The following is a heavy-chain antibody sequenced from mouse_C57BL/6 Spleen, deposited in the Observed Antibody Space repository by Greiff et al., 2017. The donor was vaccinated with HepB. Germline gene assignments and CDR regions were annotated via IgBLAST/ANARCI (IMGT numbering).Heavy chain of an antibody. CDR2: IFPGSGST. J-gene: IGHJ2*01. Sequence: QVQLQQSGPELVKPGASVKISCKASGYTFTDYYINWVKQRPGQGLEWIGWIFPGSGSTYYNEKFKGKATLTVDKSSSTAYMLLSSLTSEDSAVYFCARSGYYYGSPYYFDYWGQGTTLTVSS. CDR1: GYTFTDYY. CDR3: ARSGYYYGSPYYFDY. V-gene: IGHV1-75*01. D-gene: IGHD1-1*01.